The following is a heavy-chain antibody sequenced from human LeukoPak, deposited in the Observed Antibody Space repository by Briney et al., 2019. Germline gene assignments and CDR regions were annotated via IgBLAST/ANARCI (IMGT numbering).Heavy chain of an antibody. J-gene: IGHJ6*02. V-gene: IGHV3-73*01. Sequence: GGSLRLSCAASGFTFSGSAIHWVRQASGKGLEWVASIKTKAESYATAYVASVKGRFTISRDDSKNTAYLQMDSLKTEDTAMYYCTRLSGGNSDSYYYGLDVWGQGTTVTVFS. CDR1: GFTFSGSA. CDR2: IKTKAESYAT. D-gene: IGHD4-23*01. CDR3: TRLSGGNSDSYYYGLDV.